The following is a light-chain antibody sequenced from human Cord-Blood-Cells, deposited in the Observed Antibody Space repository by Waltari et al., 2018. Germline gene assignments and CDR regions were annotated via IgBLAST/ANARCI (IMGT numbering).Light chain of an antibody. V-gene: IGLV2-14*04. J-gene: IGLJ3*02. CDR3: SSYTSSSTPWV. CDR1: SSDVGGYNY. CDR2: DVS. Sequence: ITISSTGTSSDVGGYNYVSWYQQHPGKAPKLMIYDVSNRPSGVSNRFSGSKSGNTASLTISGLQAEDEADYYCSSYTSSSTPWVFGGGTKLTVL.